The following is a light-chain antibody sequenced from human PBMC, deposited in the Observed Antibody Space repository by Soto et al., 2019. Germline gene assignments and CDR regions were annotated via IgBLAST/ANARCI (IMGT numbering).Light chain of an antibody. J-gene: IGLJ2*01. CDR2: EGS. Sequence: QSALTQPASVSGSPGQSITISCTGTSSDFGSNNLVSWYQQHSGRAPKLMIYEGSERPSGVSNRFSGSKSGNTASLTISGLQAEDEADYYCCSYVGGSTVVFGGGTKLTVL. CDR3: CSYVGGSTVV. CDR1: SSDFGSNNL. V-gene: IGLV2-23*01.